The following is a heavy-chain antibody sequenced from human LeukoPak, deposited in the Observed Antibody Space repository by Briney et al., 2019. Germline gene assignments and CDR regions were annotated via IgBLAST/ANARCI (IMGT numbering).Heavy chain of an antibody. CDR3: ARAKTYYYDSSGYYYLDY. CDR2: INPNSGGT. D-gene: IGHD3-22*01. J-gene: IGHJ4*02. CDR1: GYTFTGYY. Sequence: ASVKVSCKASGYTFTGYYMHWVRQAPGQGLEWMGWINPNSGGTNYAQKFQGRVTMTRDTSISTAYMELSRLRSDDTAVYYCARAKTYYYDSSGYYYLDYWGQGTLVTVSS. V-gene: IGHV1-2*02.